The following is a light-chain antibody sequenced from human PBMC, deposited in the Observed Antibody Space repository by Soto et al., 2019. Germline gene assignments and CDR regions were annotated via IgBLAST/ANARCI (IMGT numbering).Light chain of an antibody. CDR3: QQYYSNLEIY. CDR1: QSLLYSSNNKNF. CDR2: WAS. J-gene: IGKJ5*01. V-gene: IGKV4-1*01. Sequence: DIVMTQSPDSLAVSLGERATINCKSSQSLLYSSNNKNFLAWYQQKPGQPPKLLFYWASTRHSGVPDRFSGSASGRDFTLTISSVQAEDVPVYYCQQYYSNLEIYFGKGTRREI.